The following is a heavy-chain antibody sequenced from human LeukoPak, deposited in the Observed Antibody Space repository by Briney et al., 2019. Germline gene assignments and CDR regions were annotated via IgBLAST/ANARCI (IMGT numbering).Heavy chain of an antibody. CDR1: GGSFSGYY. V-gene: IGHV4-34*01. CDR2: INHSGST. J-gene: IGHJ4*02. Sequence: SETLSLTCAVYGGSFSGYYWSWIRQPPGRGLEWIGEINHSGSTNYNPSLESRVTISVDTSKNQFSLKLSSVTAADTAVYYCARGSRYSYGPNDYWGQGTLVTVSS. CDR3: ARGSRYSYGPNDY. D-gene: IGHD5-18*01.